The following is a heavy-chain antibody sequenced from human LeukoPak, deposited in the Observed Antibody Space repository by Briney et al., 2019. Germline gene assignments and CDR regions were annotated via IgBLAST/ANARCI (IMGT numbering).Heavy chain of an antibody. J-gene: IGHJ4*02. CDR3: AKGNSRCSDGSCPFDY. V-gene: IGHV3-30*02. CDR2: IRYDGTTK. Sequence: GGSLRLSCAASGFTFSTFGMHWVHPAPGKGLEWVAFIRYDGTTKYYADSVKGRFTISRDNSKNTLYLQMNSLRPEDTAVYYCAKGNSRCSDGSCPFDYWGQGALVTVSS. CDR1: GFTFSTFG. D-gene: IGHD2-15*01.